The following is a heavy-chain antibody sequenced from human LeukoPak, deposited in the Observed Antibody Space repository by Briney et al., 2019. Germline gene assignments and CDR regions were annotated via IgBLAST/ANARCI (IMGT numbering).Heavy chain of an antibody. Sequence: GGSLRLSCAASGFTVSSNYMSWVRQAPGKGLEWVAVISYDGSNKYYADSVKGRFTISRDNSKNTLYMQMNSLRAEDTAVYYCAKDAEGGSTVTTTWGQGTLVTVSS. J-gene: IGHJ5*02. CDR3: AKDAEGGSTVTTT. D-gene: IGHD4-17*01. CDR2: ISYDGSNK. CDR1: GFTVSSNY. V-gene: IGHV3-30*18.